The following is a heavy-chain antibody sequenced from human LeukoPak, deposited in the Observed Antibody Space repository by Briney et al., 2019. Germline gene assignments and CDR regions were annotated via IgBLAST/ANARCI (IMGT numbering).Heavy chain of an antibody. J-gene: IGHJ5*02. D-gene: IGHD5-12*01. CDR1: GFTFDDYG. CDR3: ARGSGYDPNWFDP. Sequence: GGSLKLSCAASGFTFDDYGMSWVRQAPGKGLEWVSGINWNGGSTGYADSVKGRFTISRDNAKNSLYLQMNSLRAEDTALYHCARGSGYDPNWFDPWGQGTLVTVSS. CDR2: INWNGGST. V-gene: IGHV3-20*01.